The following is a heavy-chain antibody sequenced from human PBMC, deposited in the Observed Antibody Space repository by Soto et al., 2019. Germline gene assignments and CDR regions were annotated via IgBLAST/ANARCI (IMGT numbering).Heavy chain of an antibody. CDR2: ISSGGGNT. CDR1: GFIFSSYT. D-gene: IGHD3-16*01. Sequence: TGGSLRLSCSASGFIFSSYTMYWVRQAPGKGLEYVSAISSGGGNTYDADSVKGRFTISRDNSKKTMDLQMSSLRVEDTAVYYCVKGGYTFAYSGFDIWGQGTMVTVS. CDR3: VKGGYTFAYSGFDI. V-gene: IGHV3-64D*08. J-gene: IGHJ3*02.